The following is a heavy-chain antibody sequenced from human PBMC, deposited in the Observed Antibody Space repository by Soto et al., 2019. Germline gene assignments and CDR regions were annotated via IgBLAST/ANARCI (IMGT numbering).Heavy chain of an antibody. J-gene: IGHJ4*02. CDR1: GLSISRYY. CDR3: ARGYDFWSGYYESPGHYFDY. V-gene: IGHV4-59*08. Sequence: PETLSLTCTVSGLSISRYYWSWIRQPPGKGLEWNGYIYYSGSTNYNPSLKSRVTISVDTSKNQFSLKLSSVTAADTAVYYCARGYDFWSGYYESPGHYFDYWGQGTLVTVSS. D-gene: IGHD3-3*01. CDR2: IYYSGST.